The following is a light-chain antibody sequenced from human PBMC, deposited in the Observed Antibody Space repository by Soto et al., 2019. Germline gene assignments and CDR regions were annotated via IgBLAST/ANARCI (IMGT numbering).Light chain of an antibody. CDR1: QSVSGH. V-gene: IGKV3-11*01. CDR3: QQRNIWRT. Sequence: EIVLTQSPAALSLSPGERATLSCRASQSVSGHLAWYQQKPGQAPRLLFYEVSNRATGIPARFSGSGSGTDFPLTISSLEPEDFAVYSCQQRNIWRTFGQGTKVEIK. CDR2: EVS. J-gene: IGKJ1*01.